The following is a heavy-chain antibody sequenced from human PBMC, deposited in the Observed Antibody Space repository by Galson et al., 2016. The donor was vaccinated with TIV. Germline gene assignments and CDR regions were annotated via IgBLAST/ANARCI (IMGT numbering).Heavy chain of an antibody. CDR1: GFTFNNYA. J-gene: IGHJ3*01. D-gene: IGHD3/OR15-3a*01. CDR3: AKDERQWTVRGAFDV. V-gene: IGHV3-23*01. CDR2: ISASGGE. Sequence: SLRLSCAASGFTFNNYAMTWVRQAPGKGLEWVSGISASGGENYADSLKGRSTISRDNSKNTLYLQIRDVRAEDTAIYFCAKDERQWTVRGAFDVWGQGTMVTVSS.